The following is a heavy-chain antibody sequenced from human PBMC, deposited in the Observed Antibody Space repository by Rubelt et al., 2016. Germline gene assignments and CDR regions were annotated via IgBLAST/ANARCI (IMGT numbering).Heavy chain of an antibody. CDR3: ARRNVEKHAFDI. CDR2: IPYSGST. D-gene: IGHD2-15*01. CDR1: GGSISSSSYY. V-gene: IGHV4-39*01. Sequence: QLQLQESGPGLVKPSETLSLTCTVSGGSISSSSYYWGWIRQPPGKGLEWIATIPYSGSTYYNPSLESRVTISVDSPKNQFSLKLISVTAADTAVYYCARRNVEKHAFDIWGQGTVVTVSS. J-gene: IGHJ3*02.